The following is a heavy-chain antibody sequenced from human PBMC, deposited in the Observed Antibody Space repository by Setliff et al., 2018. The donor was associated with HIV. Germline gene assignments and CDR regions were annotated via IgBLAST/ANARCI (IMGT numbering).Heavy chain of an antibody. CDR2: INHSGTT. CDR1: GGSLNNYY. Sequence: PSETLSLTCAVHGGSLNNYYWSWIRQSPGKGLEWIGRINHSGTTSYSPSLRSRVTISLDTSQEEFTLRLTSVTAADTGVYYCARGIPASPYFFCYMDVWGKGSTVTVSS. V-gene: IGHV4-34*01. J-gene: IGHJ6*03. CDR3: ARGIPASPYFFCYMDV. D-gene: IGHD2-15*01.